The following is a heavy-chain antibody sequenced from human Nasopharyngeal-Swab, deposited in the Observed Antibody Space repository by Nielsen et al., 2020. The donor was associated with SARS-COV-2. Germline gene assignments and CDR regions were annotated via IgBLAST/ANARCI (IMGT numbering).Heavy chain of an antibody. J-gene: IGHJ4*02. D-gene: IGHD6-13*01. CDR2: ISYDGSNK. V-gene: IGHV3-30*18. CDR3: AKDRGYSSSWYIFDY. Sequence: VCQATGKGLEWVAVISYDGSNKYYADSVKGRFTISRDNSKNTLYLQMNSLRAEDTAVYYCAKDRGYSSSWYIFDYWGQGTLVTVSS.